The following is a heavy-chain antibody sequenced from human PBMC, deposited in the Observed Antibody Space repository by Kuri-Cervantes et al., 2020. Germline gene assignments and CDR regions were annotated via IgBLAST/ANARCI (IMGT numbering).Heavy chain of an antibody. Sequence: GESLKISCAASGFTFSDYYMSWIRQAPGKRLEWVSYISSSGSTIYYADSVKGRFTISRDNSKNTLYLQMNSLRAEDTAVYYCATKVGYCSGGSCSNGSYFDYWGQGTLVTVSS. CDR3: ATKVGYCSGGSCSNGSYFDY. CDR2: ISSSGSTI. J-gene: IGHJ4*02. CDR1: GFTFSDYY. V-gene: IGHV3-11*04. D-gene: IGHD2-15*01.